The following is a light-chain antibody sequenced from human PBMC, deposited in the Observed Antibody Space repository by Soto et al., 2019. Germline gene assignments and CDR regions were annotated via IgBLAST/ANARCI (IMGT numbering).Light chain of an antibody. CDR3: QQYNNWPPRT. V-gene: IGKV3-15*01. CDR1: QSISNS. J-gene: IGKJ2*01. CDR2: GAS. Sequence: EIGMTQSPPSLSVSPGETATLYCRASQSISNSLAWYQQKPGQAPSLLIYGASTRATGIPARFSDSGSGTEFTLTISSQQSEDSTLYYCQQYNNWPPRTFGQGTKLEIK.